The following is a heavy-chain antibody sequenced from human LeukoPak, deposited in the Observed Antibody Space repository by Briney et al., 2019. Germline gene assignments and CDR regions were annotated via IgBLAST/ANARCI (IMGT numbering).Heavy chain of an antibody. CDR2: IYYSGST. CDR3: ASGLERRRVYYYMDV. CDR1: GGSISSSSYY. J-gene: IGHJ6*03. D-gene: IGHD1-1*01. Sequence: PSETLSPTCTVSGGSISSSSYYWGWIRQPPGKGLEWIGSIYYSGSTYYNPSLKSRVTISVDTSKNQFSLKLSSVTAADTAVYYCASGLERRRVYYYMDVWGKGTTVTISS. V-gene: IGHV4-39*07.